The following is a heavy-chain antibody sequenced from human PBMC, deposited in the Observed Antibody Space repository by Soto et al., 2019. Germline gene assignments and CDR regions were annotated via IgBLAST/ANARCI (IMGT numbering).Heavy chain of an antibody. CDR1: GGSISGRC. CDR2: FCYTGST. CDR3: AKSHYDSSGYYIIDH. V-gene: IGHV4-59*01. J-gene: IGHJ5*02. Sequence: PSETLSLTCTVSGGSISGRCWSWVRQSPGKGLERIGYFCYTGSTNYNPSLKSRVTISVDRSKTQCSLKLTSVTAADTAVYYCAKSHYDSSGYYIIDHWGQGTQVTVSS. D-gene: IGHD3-22*01.